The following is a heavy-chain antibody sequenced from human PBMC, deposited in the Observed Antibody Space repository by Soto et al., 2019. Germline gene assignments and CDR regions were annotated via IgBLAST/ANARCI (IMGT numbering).Heavy chain of an antibody. J-gene: IGHJ3*02. CDR2: IYPGDSDT. CDR1: GYSFTSYW. V-gene: IGHV5-51*01. Sequence: GESLKISCKGSGYSFTSYWIGWVRQMPGKGLEWMGIIYPGDSDTRYSPSFQGQVTISADKSISTAYLQWSSLKASDTAMYYCATQTVGATIPDAFDIWGQGTMVTVSS. D-gene: IGHD1-26*01. CDR3: ATQTVGATIPDAFDI.